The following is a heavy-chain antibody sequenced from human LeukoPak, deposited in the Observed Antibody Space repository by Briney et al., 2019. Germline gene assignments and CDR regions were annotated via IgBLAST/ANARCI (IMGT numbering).Heavy chain of an antibody. CDR1: GDIVSSNSAG. J-gene: IGHJ4*02. V-gene: IGHV6-1*01. D-gene: IGHD7-27*01. Sequence: SQTLSLTCAVSGDIVSSNSAGWNWIRQSPSRGLEWLVRTYYRSKWYNDYAVSVKSRIPINPDTSKNHFSLQLNSVTPEDTAVYYCARGRNWGESGFDYWGQGALVTVSS. CDR2: TYYRSKWYN. CDR3: ARGRNWGESGFDY.